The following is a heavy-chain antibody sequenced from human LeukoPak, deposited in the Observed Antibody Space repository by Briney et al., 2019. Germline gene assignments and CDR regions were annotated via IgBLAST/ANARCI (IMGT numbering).Heavy chain of an antibody. CDR1: GFTVSSNY. Sequence: PGGSLRLSCAASGFTVSSNYMSWVRQAPGKGLEWVSVIYSGGSTYYAGSVKGRFTISRDNSKNTLYLQMNSLRAEDTAVYYCARDQGGYSYGYSYYGMDVWGQGTTVTVSS. CDR2: IYSGGST. D-gene: IGHD5-18*01. CDR3: ARDQGGYSYGYSYYGMDV. J-gene: IGHJ6*02. V-gene: IGHV3-66*01.